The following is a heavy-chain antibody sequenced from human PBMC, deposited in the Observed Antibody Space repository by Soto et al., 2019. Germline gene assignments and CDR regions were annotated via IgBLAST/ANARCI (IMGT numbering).Heavy chain of an antibody. CDR2: IIHSGST. CDR1: GGSFRGYY. D-gene: IGHD3-3*01. Sequence: PFETLSLTCGVYGGSFRGYYGIWIRKTPGKGLGWFGEIIHSGSTNYYPSLKSRVTISADTTNNRFSLKLSSVIAADTAVYYRASRLEYYHLYRAVRWGGMDVWGRGTMVTVSS. V-gene: IGHV4-34*12. CDR3: ASRLEYYHLYRAVRWGGMDV. J-gene: IGHJ6*02.